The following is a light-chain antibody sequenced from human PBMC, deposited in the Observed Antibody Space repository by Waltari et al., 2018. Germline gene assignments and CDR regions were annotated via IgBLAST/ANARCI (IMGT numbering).Light chain of an antibody. CDR2: WAS. Sequence: DIVMTQSPDSLAVSLGESATINCKSRQSVLYISNDKNYLAWYQQKPGQPSKLLIYWASTRVSGVPDRFSVGGSGTDFTLTSSSLQAEDVAVYYCHQYHSSPRTFGQGTKVELK. V-gene: IGKV4-1*01. CDR1: QSVLYISNDKNY. J-gene: IGKJ1*01. CDR3: HQYHSSPRT.